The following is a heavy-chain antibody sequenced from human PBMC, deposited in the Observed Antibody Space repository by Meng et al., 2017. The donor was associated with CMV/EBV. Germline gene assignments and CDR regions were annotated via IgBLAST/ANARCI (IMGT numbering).Heavy chain of an antibody. CDR1: GYTFTSYY. D-gene: IGHD2-2*02. CDR3: ARDGPDIVVVPAAIRGAAAGADYYYYYGMDV. J-gene: IGHJ6*02. V-gene: IGHV1-46*01. CDR2: INPSGGST. Sequence: ASVKVSCKASGYTFTSYYMHWVRQAPGQGLEWMGIINPSGGSTSYAQKFQGRVTMTRDTSTSTVYMELSSLRSEDTAVYYCARDGPDIVVVPAAIRGAAAGADYYYYYGMDVWGQGTTVTVSS.